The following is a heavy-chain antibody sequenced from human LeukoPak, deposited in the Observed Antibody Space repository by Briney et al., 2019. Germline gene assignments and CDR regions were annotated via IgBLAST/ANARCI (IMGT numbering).Heavy chain of an antibody. CDR1: GFAFSSFA. Sequence: GGSLRLSCAASGFAFSSFATGWVRQSPGKGLEWLSTNGGGNTTFYADSVKGRFTISRDNSKNTLYLHMDSLRPDDTAIYYCTKELHVAVAVADYYYFYMDVWGRGTAVTVSS. CDR3: TKELHVAVAVADYYYFYMDV. J-gene: IGHJ6*03. D-gene: IGHD6-19*01. CDR2: TNGGGNTT. V-gene: IGHV3-23*01.